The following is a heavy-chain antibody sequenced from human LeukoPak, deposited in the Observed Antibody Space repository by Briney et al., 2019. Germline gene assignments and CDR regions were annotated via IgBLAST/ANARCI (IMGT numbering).Heavy chain of an antibody. J-gene: IGHJ4*02. Sequence: SSETLSLTCAVYGGSFSGYYWSWIRQPPGKGLEWIGEINHSGSTNYNPSLKSRVTISVDTSKNQFSLKLSSVIAADTAVYYCARGDYGGNSIWGQGTLVTVSS. CDR3: ARGDYGGNSI. CDR2: INHSGST. CDR1: GGSFSGYY. V-gene: IGHV4-34*01. D-gene: IGHD4-23*01.